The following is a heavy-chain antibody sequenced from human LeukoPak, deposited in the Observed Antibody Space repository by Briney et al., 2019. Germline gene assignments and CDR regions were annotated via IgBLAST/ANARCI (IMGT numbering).Heavy chain of an antibody. CDR3: AKAYGSGSFDY. Sequence: GGSLRLSCAASGFTFSSYGMYWVRQAPGKGLEWVAFTRYDGSNKYYADSVKGRFTISRDNSKNTLYLQMNSLRPDDTAVYYCAKAYGSGSFDYWGQGTLVTVSS. J-gene: IGHJ4*02. V-gene: IGHV3-30*02. D-gene: IGHD3-10*01. CDR2: TRYDGSNK. CDR1: GFTFSSYG.